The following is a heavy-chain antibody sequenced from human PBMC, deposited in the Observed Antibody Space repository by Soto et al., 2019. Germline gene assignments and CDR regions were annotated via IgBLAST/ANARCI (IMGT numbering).Heavy chain of an antibody. D-gene: IGHD6-6*01. CDR2: IYSGGST. V-gene: IGHV3-53*04. J-gene: IGHJ6*03. CDR1: GFTVSSNY. Sequence: GGSLRLSCAASGFTVSSNYMSWVRQAPGKGLEWVSVIYSGGSTYYADSVKGRFTISRHNSKNTLYPQMNSLRAEDTAVYYCASPSLSSIAARPVYYYYMDVWDKGTTVTVSS. CDR3: ASPSLSSIAARPVYYYYMDV.